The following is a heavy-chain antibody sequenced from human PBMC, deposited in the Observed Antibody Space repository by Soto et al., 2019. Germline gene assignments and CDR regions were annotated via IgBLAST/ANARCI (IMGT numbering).Heavy chain of an antibody. V-gene: IGHV4-31*03. CDR3: ASDAPGVAPY. J-gene: IGHJ4*02. CDR2: INYRGST. D-gene: IGHD2-15*01. Sequence: QVQLQESGPGLVRPSQTLSLTCTVSGGSINSGDSYWNWIRQHPEKGLEWIGYINYRGSTFYNPSLKSRIIISVDTSKNQFSLSLSSVTAADTAVYYCASDAPGVAPYWGKGTLVTVSS. CDR1: GGSINSGDSY.